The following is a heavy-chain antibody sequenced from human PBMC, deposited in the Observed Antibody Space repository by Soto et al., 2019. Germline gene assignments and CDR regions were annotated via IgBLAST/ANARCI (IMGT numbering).Heavy chain of an antibody. D-gene: IGHD3-10*01. CDR2: VNPILRMS. V-gene: IGHV1-69*02. Sequence: QVQMVQSGAEVKKPGSSVKVSCKASGDTFSFYTINWVRQAPGLGLEWMGRVNPILRMSNYAQKFQGRVAMTAETSTTTAYIALRSLRSEDTAFSYCATPYGSGYRGFAYWGQGARVTVSS. CDR1: GDTFSFYT. J-gene: IGHJ4*02. CDR3: ATPYGSGYRGFAY.